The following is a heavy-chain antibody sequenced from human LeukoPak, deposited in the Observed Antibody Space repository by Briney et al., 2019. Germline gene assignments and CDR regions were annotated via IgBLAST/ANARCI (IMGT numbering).Heavy chain of an antibody. CDR1: VFTFSNAW. V-gene: IGHV3-15*01. Sequence: GGPLRLSCTASVFTFSNAWMRWVRQAPGKGLEWVGRIKSKTDGGTTDYAAPVKGRFTISRDDSKSTLYLQMNSLKTEDTAVFYCTTVRGYSVSGRLWGQGALVTVSS. D-gene: IGHD5-18*01. J-gene: IGHJ4*02. CDR2: IKSKTDGGTT. CDR3: TTVRGYSVSGRL.